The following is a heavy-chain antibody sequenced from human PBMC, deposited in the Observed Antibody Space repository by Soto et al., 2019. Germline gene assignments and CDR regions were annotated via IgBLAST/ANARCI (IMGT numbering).Heavy chain of an antibody. J-gene: IGHJ4*02. D-gene: IGHD3-22*01. CDR1: GFVFSDAW. V-gene: IGHV3-15*01. Sequence: GGSLRLSCATSGFVFSDAWMSWVRQAPGKGLEWVGRIKSKTDGGTTDYAAPVKGRFTISRDDSKNTLYLQMNSLKTEDTAVYYCTTDPVTMIVVVPYSGWGQGTLVTVSS. CDR2: IKSKTDGGTT. CDR3: TTDPVTMIVVVPYSG.